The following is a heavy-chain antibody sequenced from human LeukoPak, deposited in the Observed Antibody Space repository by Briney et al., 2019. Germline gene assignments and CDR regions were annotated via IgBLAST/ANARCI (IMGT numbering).Heavy chain of an antibody. V-gene: IGHV3-23*01. J-gene: IGHJ4*02. CDR2: ISGSGGKT. Sequence: GASLRLSCVASGFTFSSYGMSWVRQAPGKGLEWVSAISGSGGKTYNADSMKGRFTISRDNSRKTLYLQMNSLRAEDTAVYYCAKDGGSYQFDSWGQGTLVTVSS. CDR1: GFTFSSYG. D-gene: IGHD1-26*01. CDR3: AKDGGSYQFDS.